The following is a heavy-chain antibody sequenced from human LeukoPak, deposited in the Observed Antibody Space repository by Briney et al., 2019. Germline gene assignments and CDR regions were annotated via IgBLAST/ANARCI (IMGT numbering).Heavy chain of an antibody. CDR2: ISYDGSNK. J-gene: IGHJ4*02. CDR1: GFTFSSYA. V-gene: IGHV3-30*04. D-gene: IGHD3-9*01. CDR3: ARGRGYDILTGAPFDY. Sequence: GRSLRLSCAASGFTFSSYAMHWVRQAPGKGLEWVAVISYDGSNKYYADSVKGRFTISRDNAKNSLYLQMNSLRAEDTAVYYCARGRGYDILTGAPFDYWGQGTLVTVSS.